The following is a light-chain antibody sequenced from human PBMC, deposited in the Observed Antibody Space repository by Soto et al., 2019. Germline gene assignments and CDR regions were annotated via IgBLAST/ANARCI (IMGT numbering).Light chain of an antibody. CDR3: QQYRSSPFT. CDR1: QSVLYNSNNKNY. CDR2: WAS. Sequence: DIVMTQSPDSLAVSLGERATINCKSSQSVLYNSNNKNYLAWYQQKPVQAPKMLIYWASTRESGVPDRFSGSGSGTNFTLTVSSLQADDVAVYYCQQYRSSPFTFGPGTKVDIK. V-gene: IGKV4-1*01. J-gene: IGKJ3*01.